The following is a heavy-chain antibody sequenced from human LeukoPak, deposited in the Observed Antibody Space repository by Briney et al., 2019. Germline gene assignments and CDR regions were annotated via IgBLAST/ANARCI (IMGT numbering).Heavy chain of an antibody. CDR2: ITHSGSP. CDR1: GGSFSGSY. D-gene: IGHD1-7*01. Sequence: SETPSLTCAVYGGSFSGSYWSWIRQPPGKGLEWIGEITHSGSPNYNPSLKSRVTISIDTSKNQFSLKLSSVTAADTAVYFCARVGNWNYWFDPWGQGTLVTVSS. J-gene: IGHJ5*02. CDR3: ARVGNWNYWFDP. V-gene: IGHV4-34*01.